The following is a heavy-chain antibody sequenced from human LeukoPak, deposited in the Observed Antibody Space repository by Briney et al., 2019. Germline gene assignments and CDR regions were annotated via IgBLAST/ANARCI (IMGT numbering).Heavy chain of an antibody. J-gene: IGHJ5*02. CDR1: GGSISSGGYY. CDR3: ARGWAAAGFGSYNWFDP. D-gene: IGHD6-13*01. V-gene: IGHV4-61*02. CDR2: IYTSGST. Sequence: SETLSLTCSVSGGSISSGGYYWSWIRQPAGKGLEWIGRIYTSGSTNYNPSLKSRVTISLDTSKNQFSLKLSSVTAADTAVYYCARGWAAAGFGSYNWFDPWGLGTLVTVSS.